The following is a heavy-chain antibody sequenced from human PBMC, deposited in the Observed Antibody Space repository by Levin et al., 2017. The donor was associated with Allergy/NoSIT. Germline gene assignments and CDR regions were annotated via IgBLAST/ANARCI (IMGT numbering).Heavy chain of an antibody. CDR1: GFTFNRYS. CDR3: ASRIIFSGSYDNYFDS. CDR2: ISSSGSTM. V-gene: IGHV3-48*02. D-gene: IGHD1-26*01. Sequence: GGSLRLSCAASGFTFNRYSMNWVRQAPGKGLEWVSYISSSGSTMYYADSVQGRFTISRDNAKNSVYLQMHSLRDEDTAVYFCASRIIFSGSYDNYFDSWGQGTLVTVSS. J-gene: IGHJ4*02.